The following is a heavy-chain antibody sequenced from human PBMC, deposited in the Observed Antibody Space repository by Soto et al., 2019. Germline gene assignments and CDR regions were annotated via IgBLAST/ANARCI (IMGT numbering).Heavy chain of an antibody. V-gene: IGHV4-30-4*01. CDR3: ARVSFLAYCGGDCYNNFDY. D-gene: IGHD2-21*02. CDR2: IYYSGST. Sequence: TLSLTCTVSGGSISSGDYYWSWIRQPPGKGLERIGYIYYSGSTYYNPSLKSRVTISVDTSKNQFSLKLSSVTAADTAVYYCARVSFLAYCGGDCYNNFDYWGQGTLVTVSS. J-gene: IGHJ4*02. CDR1: GGSISSGDYY.